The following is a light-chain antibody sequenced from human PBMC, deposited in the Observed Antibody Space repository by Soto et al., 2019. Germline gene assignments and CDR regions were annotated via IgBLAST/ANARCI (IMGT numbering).Light chain of an antibody. J-gene: IGKJ1*01. V-gene: IGKV4-1*01. CDR2: WAS. Sequence: DIVMTQSPDSLAVSLGERATINCKSSQTVLHSSTNKNFLAWYQQKPGQPPTLLISWASTRESGVPDRFSGSGSGTDFTLTISRLQAEDVAVYFCQHYHSVPRTFGQGTKVEIK. CDR1: QTVLHSSTNKNF. CDR3: QHYHSVPRT.